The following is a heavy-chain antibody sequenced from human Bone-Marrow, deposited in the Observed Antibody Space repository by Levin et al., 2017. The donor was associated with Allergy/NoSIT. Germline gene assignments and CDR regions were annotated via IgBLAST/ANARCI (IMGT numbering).Heavy chain of an antibody. J-gene: IGHJ5*02. CDR1: GFTFNKFW. V-gene: IGHV3-7*04. CDR2: IREDGSEI. D-gene: IGHD3-16*02. Sequence: GESLKISCAASGFTFNKFWMSWVRQAPGKGLEWVANIREDGSEIYYVDSVKGRFTISRDNAKNSLYLQMNSLRAEDTAVYYCARDYAYVWESSRLDLWGLGTLVTVSS. CDR3: ARDYAYVWESSRLDL.